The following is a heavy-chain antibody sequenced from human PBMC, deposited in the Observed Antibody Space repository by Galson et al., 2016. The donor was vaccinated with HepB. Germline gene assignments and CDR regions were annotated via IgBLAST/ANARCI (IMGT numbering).Heavy chain of an antibody. CDR2: ISGSDGTT. J-gene: IGHJ3*02. CDR3: AKAYYYDNSGYDFAFDI. D-gene: IGHD3-22*01. V-gene: IGHV3-23*01. Sequence: SLRLSCAASGFTFSTYAMSWVRQAPGMGLEWVSTISGSDGTTYFADSVRGRFTISRDNSNNTLYLQINTLRAKDTAVYYCAKAYYYDNSGYDFAFDIWGQGTMVSVSS. CDR1: GFTFSTYA.